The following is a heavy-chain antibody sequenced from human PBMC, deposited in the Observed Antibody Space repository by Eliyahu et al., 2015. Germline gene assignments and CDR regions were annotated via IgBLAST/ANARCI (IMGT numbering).Heavy chain of an antibody. J-gene: IGHJ5*02. CDR3: AREGGSSLNWLDP. D-gene: IGHD1-26*01. Sequence: QVQLQESGPGLVKPSETLSXTCXVSGXSITSDFWSWIRQPPGKGLEWIGYIYYSGSTNYNPSLKSRVTMSVDTSKNQFSLKLTSVTAADTAVYYCAREGGSSLNWLDPWGQGTLVTVSS. CDR1: GXSITSDF. CDR2: IYYSGST. V-gene: IGHV4-59*01.